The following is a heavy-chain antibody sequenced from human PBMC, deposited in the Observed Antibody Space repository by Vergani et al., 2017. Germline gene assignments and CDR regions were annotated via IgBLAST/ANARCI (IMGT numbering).Heavy chain of an antibody. CDR1: GGSISSRSYY. CDR2: IYYSGST. CDR3: ARVLSGTIDY. D-gene: IGHD1-1*01. J-gene: IGHJ4*02. V-gene: IGHV4-39*07. Sequence: QVQLQESGPGLVKPSETLSLTCTVSGGSISSRSYYWGWIRLPPGKGLEWIGSIYYSGSTYYNPSLESRVTMSVDTSKSQFSLKLSSVTAADTAVYYCARVLSGTIDYWGQGTLVTVSS.